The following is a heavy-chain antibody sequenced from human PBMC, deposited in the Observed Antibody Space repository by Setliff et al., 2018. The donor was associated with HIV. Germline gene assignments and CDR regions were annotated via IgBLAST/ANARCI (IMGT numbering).Heavy chain of an antibody. CDR1: GGSISSYY. CDR2: IYYNGST. D-gene: IGHD3-9*01. J-gene: IGHJ3*02. V-gene: IGHV4-59*01. Sequence: PSETLSLTCTVSGGSISSYYWDWIRQAPGKGLEWIGYIYYNGSTKYSPSFKSRVSISVDTPKNQFSLRLKSVTAADTAVYYCARDYDILTGYPLGAFDIWGQGTMVTVSS. CDR3: ARDYDILTGYPLGAFDI.